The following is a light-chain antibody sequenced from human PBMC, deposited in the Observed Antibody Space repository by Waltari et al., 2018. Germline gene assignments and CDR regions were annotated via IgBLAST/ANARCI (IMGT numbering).Light chain of an antibody. CDR2: AAF. Sequence: IKLTQSPSSMSAPVEDTVTITCRASQDISSYLAWYQPKPEKAPKIQIPAAFTLQSGVPPRFIGSGSGADFTLTISSLQPEDFATYDCQQFKTYPLTFGQGTRLEIK. V-gene: IGKV1-9*01. CDR1: QDISSY. CDR3: QQFKTYPLT. J-gene: IGKJ5*01.